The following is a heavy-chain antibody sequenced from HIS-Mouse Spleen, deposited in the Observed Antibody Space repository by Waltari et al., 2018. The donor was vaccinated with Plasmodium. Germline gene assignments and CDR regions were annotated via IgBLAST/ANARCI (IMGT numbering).Heavy chain of an antibody. D-gene: IGHD6-13*01. CDR3: ASSWYWYFDL. J-gene: IGHJ2*01. CDR2: IKQDGSEK. Sequence: EVQLVASGGGLVQPGGYLSLSCAASGFTFRSYWRSWVSQAPGKGLEWVANIKQDGSEKYYVDSVKGRFTISRDNAKNSLYLQMNSLRAEDTAVYYCASSWYWYFDLWGRGTLVTVSS. V-gene: IGHV3-7*01. CDR1: GFTFRSYW.